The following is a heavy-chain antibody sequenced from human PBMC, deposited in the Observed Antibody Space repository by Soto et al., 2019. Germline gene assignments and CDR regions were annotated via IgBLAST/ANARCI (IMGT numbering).Heavy chain of an antibody. J-gene: IGHJ4*02. D-gene: IGHD3-10*01. CDR1: GFTFHDYT. CDR2: ISWDSDDI. V-gene: IGHV3-9*01. Sequence: EVQLVESGGGLVQPGRSLRLSCAASGFTFHDYTMHWVRQAPGKGLEWVSGISWDSDDIGYADSVKGRFTISRDNAKNSLYLQMNVLRAEDTALYFCANSSGSYYNHLDYWGQGTLVIVSS. CDR3: ANSSGSYYNHLDY.